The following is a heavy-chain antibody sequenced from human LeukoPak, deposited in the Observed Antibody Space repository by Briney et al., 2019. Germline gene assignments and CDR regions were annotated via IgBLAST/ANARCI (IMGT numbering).Heavy chain of an antibody. Sequence: SETLSLTCTVSGGSISSGSYYWRWIRQPAGKGLEWIGRIYTSGSTNYNPSLKSRVTISVDTSKNPFSLKLSSVTAADTAVYYRARWVVPAALLPATVPWGAFDIWGQGTMVTVSS. D-gene: IGHD2-2*01. CDR3: ARWVVPAALLPATVPWGAFDI. CDR2: IYTSGST. CDR1: GGSISSGSYY. V-gene: IGHV4-61*02. J-gene: IGHJ3*02.